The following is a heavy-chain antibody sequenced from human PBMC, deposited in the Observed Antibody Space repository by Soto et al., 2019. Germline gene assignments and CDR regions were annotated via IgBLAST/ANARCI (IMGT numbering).Heavy chain of an antibody. CDR1: GGSISSYY. CDR2: IYYSGST. CDR3: ARAGYYDSSGLNFDY. Sequence: QVQLQESGPGLVKPSETLSLTCTVSGGSISSYYWSWIRQPPGKGLEWIGYIYYSGSTNYNPSLRSRVTIAVDTSKNQFSLKLSSVTAADTAVYYCARAGYYDSSGLNFDYWGQGTLVTDSS. V-gene: IGHV4-59*01. D-gene: IGHD3-22*01. J-gene: IGHJ4*02.